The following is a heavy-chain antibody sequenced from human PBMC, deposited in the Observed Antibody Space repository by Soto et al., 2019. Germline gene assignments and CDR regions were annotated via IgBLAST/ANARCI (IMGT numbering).Heavy chain of an antibody. V-gene: IGHV4-38-2*01. D-gene: IGHD2-15*01. CDR3: ARARWYDAFDV. CDR1: GFFISSGNY. J-gene: IGHJ3*01. Sequence: SETLSLTCAVSGFFISSGNYWGWIRKPPGKGLEWIGSILHGGNTYYNPSLKSRVTISVDMSKNQFSLKLNSVTAADTDVYYCARARWYDAFDVWGQGTVVTVSS. CDR2: ILHGGNT.